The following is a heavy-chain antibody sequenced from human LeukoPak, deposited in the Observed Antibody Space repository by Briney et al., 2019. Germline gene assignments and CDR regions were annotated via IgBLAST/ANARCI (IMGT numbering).Heavy chain of an antibody. CDR2: ISYDGSNK. D-gene: IGHD6-19*01. CDR1: GFTFSSYA. Sequence: GRSLRLSCAASGFTFSSYAMHWVRQAPGKGLEWVAVISYDGSNKYYADSVKGRFTISRDNSKNTLYLQMNSLRAEDTAVYYCAKDPGRWQWLVPPDDAFDIWGQGTMVTVSS. CDR3: AKDPGRWQWLVPPDDAFDI. V-gene: IGHV3-30*04. J-gene: IGHJ3*02.